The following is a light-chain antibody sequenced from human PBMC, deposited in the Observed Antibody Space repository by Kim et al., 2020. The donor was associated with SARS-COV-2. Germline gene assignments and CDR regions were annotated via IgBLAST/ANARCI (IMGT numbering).Light chain of an antibody. J-gene: IGKJ4*01. CDR1: QSVLYSPNNKNY. CDR3: QQYLSTPLT. V-gene: IGKV4-1*01. CDR2: WAS. Sequence: DIVMTQSPDSLAVSLGERATINCKSSQSVLYSPNNKNYLTWYQQKPGQPPKLLIYWASVRDSGVPDRFSGSVSGTDFTLTISGLQAEDVAVYYCQQYLSTPLTFGGGTKVDIK.